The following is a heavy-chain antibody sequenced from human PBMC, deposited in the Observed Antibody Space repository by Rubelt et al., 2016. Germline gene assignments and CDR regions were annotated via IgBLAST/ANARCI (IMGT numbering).Heavy chain of an antibody. Sequence: QVQLQQWGAGLLKPSETLSLTCAVYGGSFSGYYWSWIRQPPGKGLEWIGEINHSGSTNYNPSLKSRVTISVDTCKNQFSLKRSSVTAADTAVYYCARRRRYSGSSYWYFDLWGRGTLVTVSS. D-gene: IGHD1-26*01. J-gene: IGHJ2*01. CDR3: ARRRRYSGSSYWYFDL. CDR1: GGSFSGYY. CDR2: INHSGST. V-gene: IGHV4-34*01.